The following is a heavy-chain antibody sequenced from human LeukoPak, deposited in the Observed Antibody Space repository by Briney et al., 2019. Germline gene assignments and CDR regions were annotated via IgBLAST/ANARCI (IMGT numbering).Heavy chain of an antibody. CDR3: ARNRMVNGYYYYMDV. J-gene: IGHJ6*03. Sequence: SETLSLTCTVSGGSISSYYWSWIRQPPGKGLEWIGYIYYSGSTNYNPSLKSRVTIPVDTSKNQFSLKLSSVTAADTAVYYCARNRMVNGYYYYMDVWGKGTTVTVSS. CDR1: GGSISSYY. D-gene: IGHD4-23*01. V-gene: IGHV4-59*01. CDR2: IYYSGST.